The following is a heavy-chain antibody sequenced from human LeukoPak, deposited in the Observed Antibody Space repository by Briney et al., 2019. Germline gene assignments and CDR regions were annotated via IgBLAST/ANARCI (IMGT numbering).Heavy chain of an antibody. CDR2: ISYDGSNK. J-gene: IGHJ4*02. D-gene: IGHD5-18*01. CDR1: GFTFSSYA. Sequence: PGGSLRLSCAASGFTFSSYAMHWVRQAPGKGLEWVAVISYDGSNKYYADSVKGRFTVSRDNSQNALYLQINSLRVEDTAIYYCAKDTAMASDYWGQGTLVTVSS. CDR3: AKDTAMASDY. V-gene: IGHV3-30-3*01.